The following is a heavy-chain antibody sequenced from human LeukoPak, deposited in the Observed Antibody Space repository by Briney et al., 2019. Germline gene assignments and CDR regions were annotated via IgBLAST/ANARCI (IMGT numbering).Heavy chain of an antibody. D-gene: IGHD6-19*01. V-gene: IGHV4-31*03. CDR3: ARDEGIAVAGTLDV. CDR2: IYYSGST. J-gene: IGHJ6*02. CDR1: GGSISSGGYS. Sequence: SQTLSLTCTVSGGSISSGGYSWSWIRQHPGKGLEWIGYIYYSGSTYYNPSLKSRVTISVDTSKNQFSLKLSSVTAADTAVYYCARDEGIAVAGTLDVWGQGTTVTVSS.